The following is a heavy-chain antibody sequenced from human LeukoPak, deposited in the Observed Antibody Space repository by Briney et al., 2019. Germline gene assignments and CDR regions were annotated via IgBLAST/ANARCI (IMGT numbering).Heavy chain of an antibody. CDR2: IIPIFGTA. CDR1: GGTFSSYA. V-gene: IGHV1-69*05. Sequence: EASVKVSCXASGGTFSSYAISWVRQAPGQGLEWMGRIIPIFGTANYAQKFQGRVTITTDESTSTAYMELSSLRSEDTAVYYCARAGDHYYFDYWGQGTLVTVSS. CDR3: ARAGDHYYFDY. D-gene: IGHD4-17*01. J-gene: IGHJ4*02.